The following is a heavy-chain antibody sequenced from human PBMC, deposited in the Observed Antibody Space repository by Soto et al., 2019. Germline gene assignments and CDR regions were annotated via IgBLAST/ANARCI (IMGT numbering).Heavy chain of an antibody. D-gene: IGHD5-18*01. CDR1: GFTFSSYS. Sequence: KPGGSLRLSCAASGFTFSSYSMNWVRQAPGKGLEWVSSISSSSSYIYYADSVKGRFTISRDNAKNSLYLQMNSLRAEDTAVYYCARDAVYQGIQLWRNYYYGMDVWGQGTTVT. J-gene: IGHJ6*02. V-gene: IGHV3-21*01. CDR3: ARDAVYQGIQLWRNYYYGMDV. CDR2: ISSSSSYI.